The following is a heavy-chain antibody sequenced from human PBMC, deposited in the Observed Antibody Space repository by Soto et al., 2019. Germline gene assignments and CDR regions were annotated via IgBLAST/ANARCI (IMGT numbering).Heavy chain of an antibody. J-gene: IGHJ2*01. CDR1: GGTLNNYA. Sequence: QVQLVQSGAEVKKPGSSVNVSCKASGGTLNNYAISWVRQAPGQGLEWMGGIIPIFGTTNYAQKFKGRVTITADESTNTAYMELSSLTSDYTAIYYCARRGESCGDDCYSHWFFDLWGGGTLVSVTS. CDR2: IIPIFGTT. V-gene: IGHV1-69*01. CDR3: ARRGESCGDDCYSHWFFDL. D-gene: IGHD2-21*02.